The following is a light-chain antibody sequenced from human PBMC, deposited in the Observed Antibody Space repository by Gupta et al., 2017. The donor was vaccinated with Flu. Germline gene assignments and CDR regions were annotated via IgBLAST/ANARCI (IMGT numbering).Light chain of an antibody. CDR3: AAWDRSISGVV. V-gene: IGLV1-47*01. CDR2: RND. CDR1: SNNVGIRF. J-gene: IGLJ2*01. Sequence: VTITCSGSSNNVGIRFVSWLQQLPGHAPKLLIYRNDKRPSGVPERFSGSKSGTTDSLTINGLQAEDEADYYCAAWDRSISGVVFGGGTKMTVL.